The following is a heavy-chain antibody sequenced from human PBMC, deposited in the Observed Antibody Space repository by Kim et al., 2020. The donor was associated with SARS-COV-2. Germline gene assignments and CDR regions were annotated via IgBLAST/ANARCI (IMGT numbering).Heavy chain of an antibody. CDR3: AREDYDFWSGYPNYFDY. CDR2: INTNTGNP. Sequence: ASVKVSCKASGYTFTSYAMNWVRQAPGQGLEWMGWINTNTGNPMYAQGFTGRFVFSLDTSVSTAYLQISSLKAEDTAVYYCAREDYDFWSGYPNYFDYWGQGTLVTVSS. V-gene: IGHV7-4-1*02. D-gene: IGHD3-3*01. CDR1: GYTFTSYA. J-gene: IGHJ4*02.